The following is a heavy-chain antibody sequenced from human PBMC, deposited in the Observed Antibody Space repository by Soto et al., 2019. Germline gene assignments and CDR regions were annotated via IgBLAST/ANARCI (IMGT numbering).Heavy chain of an antibody. CDR2: IYSGGST. CDR3: ARDRGYSYGYIYYGMDD. CDR1: GFTVSSNY. D-gene: IGHD5-18*01. V-gene: IGHV3-53*01. J-gene: IGHJ6*02. Sequence: GGSLRLSCAASGFTVSSNYMSWVRQAPGKGLEWVSVIYSGGSTYYADSVKGRFTISRDNSKNTLYLQMNSLRAEDTAVYYCARDRGYSYGYIYYGMDDWGQGTTVTVSS.